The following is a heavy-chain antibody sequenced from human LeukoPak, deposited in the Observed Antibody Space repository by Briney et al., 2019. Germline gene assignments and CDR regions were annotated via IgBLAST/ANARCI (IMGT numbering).Heavy chain of an antibody. J-gene: IGHJ4*02. V-gene: IGHV5-10-1*01. CDR1: GYTFTNYW. Sequence: GESLKISCKGSGYTFTNYWISWVRQMPGKRLGWMGRIDPSDSYTNYNPSFRGHITISADKSSSTAYLHWSSLKASDTAMYFCARQYSGYDYYFDYWGQGSLVTVSS. CDR3: ARQYSGYDYYFDY. D-gene: IGHD5-12*01. CDR2: IDPSDSYT.